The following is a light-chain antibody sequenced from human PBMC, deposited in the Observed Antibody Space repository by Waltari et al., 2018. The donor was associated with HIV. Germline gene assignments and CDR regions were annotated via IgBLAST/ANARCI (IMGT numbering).Light chain of an antibody. Sequence: QSALTQPASVSGSPGQSITISCTGTSSDVGSYNLVSWYQQHPGKAPKLKIYEGSKRPEGVSNRFSGSKSGNTASLTTAGLQAEDEADYYCCSYAGRSTLEVFGGGTKLTVL. CDR1: SSDVGSYNL. J-gene: IGLJ2*01. CDR2: EGS. V-gene: IGLV2-23*01. CDR3: CSYAGRSTLEV.